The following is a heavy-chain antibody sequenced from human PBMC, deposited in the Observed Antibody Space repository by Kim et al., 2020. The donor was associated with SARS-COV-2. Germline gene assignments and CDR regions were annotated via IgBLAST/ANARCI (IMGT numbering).Heavy chain of an antibody. J-gene: IGHJ3*02. CDR3: ARRESEHYYDSSGYYYGDAFDI. D-gene: IGHD3-22*01. CDR1: GGTFSSYA. CDR2: IIPIFGTA. Sequence: SVKVSCKASGGTFSSYAISWVRQAPGQGLEWLGGIIPIFGTANYAQKFQGRVTITADESTSTAYMELSSLRSEDTAVYYCARRESEHYYDSSGYYYGDAFDIWGQGTMVTVSS. V-gene: IGHV1-69*13.